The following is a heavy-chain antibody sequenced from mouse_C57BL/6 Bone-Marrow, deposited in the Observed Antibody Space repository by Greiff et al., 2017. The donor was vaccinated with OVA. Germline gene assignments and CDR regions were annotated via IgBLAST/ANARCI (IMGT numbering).Heavy chain of an antibody. CDR1: GYTFTGYW. J-gene: IGHJ3*01. CDR3: ARNYDDDRVWFGY. V-gene: IGHV1-9*01. Sequence: VQLQQPGAELMKPGASVKLSCKASGYTFTGYWLAWVKQRPGHGLEWIGEIFPGSGSTNYNEKFKGQATFTADTSSNTAYMQLRSLTSAHSAFFDGARNYDDDRVWFGYWGKGTLVTVAA. CDR2: IFPGSGST. D-gene: IGHD2-4*01.